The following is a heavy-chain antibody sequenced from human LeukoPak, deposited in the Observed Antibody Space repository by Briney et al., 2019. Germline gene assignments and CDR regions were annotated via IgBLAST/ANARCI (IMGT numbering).Heavy chain of an antibody. CDR1: GYTFTSYY. Sequence: GASVRVSCKASGYTFTSYYMHWVRQAPGQGLEWMGTINPSGGSTSYAQKFQGRVTMTRDTSTSTVYMELSSLRSEDTAVYYCAWGGSYLAPLDYWGQGTLVTVSS. CDR3: AWGGSYLAPLDY. V-gene: IGHV1-46*03. D-gene: IGHD1-26*01. J-gene: IGHJ4*02. CDR2: INPSGGST.